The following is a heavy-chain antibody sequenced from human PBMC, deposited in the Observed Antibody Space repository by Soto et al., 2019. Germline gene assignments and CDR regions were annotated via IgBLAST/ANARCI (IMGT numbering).Heavy chain of an antibody. CDR3: ARDRRVLIGFGEDPSLDY. J-gene: IGHJ4*02. CDR2: INPNSGGT. D-gene: IGHD3-10*01. V-gene: IGHV1-2*02. Sequence: ASVKVSCKASGYTFTGYYMHWVRQAPGQGLEWMGWINPNSGGTNYAQKFQGRVTMTRDTSISTAYMELSRLRSDDTAVYYCARDRRVLIGFGEDPSLDYWGQGTLVPVCS. CDR1: GYTFTGYY.